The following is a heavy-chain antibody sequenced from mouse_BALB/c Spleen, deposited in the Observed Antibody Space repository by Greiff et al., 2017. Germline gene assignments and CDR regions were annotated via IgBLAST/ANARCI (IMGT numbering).Heavy chain of an antibody. Sequence: QVQLKESGPGLVQPSQSLSITCTVSGFSLTSYGVHWVRQSPGKGLEWLGVIWSGGSTDYNAAFISRLSISKDNSKSQVFFKMISLQADDTAIYYRGRNPKDYEDDSSYEDAMDYWGQGTSVTVSS. CDR1: GFSLTSYG. J-gene: IGHJ4*01. CDR2: IWSGGST. D-gene: IGHD1-1*01. V-gene: IGHV2-4-1*01. CDR3: GRNPKDYEDDSSYEDAMDY.